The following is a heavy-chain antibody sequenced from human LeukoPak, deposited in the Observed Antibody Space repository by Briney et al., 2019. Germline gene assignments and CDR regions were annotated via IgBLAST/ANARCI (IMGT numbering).Heavy chain of an antibody. CDR3: ARQTRDGSGSRGYSFDF. V-gene: IGHV5-51*01. D-gene: IGHD3-10*01. CDR1: GYSFTTYW. J-gene: IGHJ4*02. CDR2: LYPGDSDT. Sequence: GESLKISCKGSGYSFTTYWIGWVRQMSGKGLEWMGILYPGDSDTRYTPSFQGQVTISADKSISTAYLQWSSLKASDTAMYYCARQTRDGSGSRGYSFDFWGQGTLVTVSS.